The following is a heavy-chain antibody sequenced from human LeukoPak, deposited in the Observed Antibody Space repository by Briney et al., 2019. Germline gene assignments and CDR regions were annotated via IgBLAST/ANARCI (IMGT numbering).Heavy chain of an antibody. CDR2: INAGNGNT. D-gene: IGHD6-19*01. Sequence: ASVKVSCKASGYTLASYAMHWVRQAPGQRLEWMGWINAGNGNTKYSQKFQGRVIITWDTSASTAYMELSSLRSEDTAVYYCARGFDSSGYWFDPWGQRTLVTVSS. CDR3: ARGFDSSGYWFDP. CDR1: GYTLASYA. J-gene: IGHJ5*02. V-gene: IGHV1-3*01.